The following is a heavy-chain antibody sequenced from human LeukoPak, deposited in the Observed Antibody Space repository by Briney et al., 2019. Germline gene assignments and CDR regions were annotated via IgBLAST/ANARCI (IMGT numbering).Heavy chain of an antibody. Sequence: GGSLRLSCAASGFAFGTYWMTRVRQAPGKGLEWVANIKIDGTEKRYADSVKGRFTISRDNAKNSLYLQMSSLRAEDTAVYYCARRVVGGTDYFDYWGQGTLVTVSS. CDR3: ARRVVGGTDYFDY. D-gene: IGHD1-26*01. CDR2: IKIDGTEK. CDR1: GFAFGTYW. V-gene: IGHV3-7*01. J-gene: IGHJ4*02.